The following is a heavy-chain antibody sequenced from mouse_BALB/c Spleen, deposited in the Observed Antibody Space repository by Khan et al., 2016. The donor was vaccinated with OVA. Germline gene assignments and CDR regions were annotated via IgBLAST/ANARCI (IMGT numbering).Heavy chain of an antibody. D-gene: IGHD2-2*01. V-gene: IGHV2-3*01. J-gene: IGHJ3*01. CDR1: GLSLTNYG. CDR2: IWGDGST. Sequence: QVQLKESGPGLVAPSQSLSITCTVSGLSLTNYGISWIRQPPGKGLEWLGVIWGDGSTNYHSALISSLISNKDNSKSQVFLKLNSLQTDDTATYYCAIIYYGYDLFTYWGQGTLFTVSA. CDR3: AIIYYGYDLFTY.